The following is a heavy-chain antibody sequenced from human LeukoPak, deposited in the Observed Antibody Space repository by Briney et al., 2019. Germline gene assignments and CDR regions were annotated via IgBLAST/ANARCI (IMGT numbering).Heavy chain of an antibody. CDR2: ISGSGGST. Sequence: PGGSLRLSCAASGFSFSTYAMSWVRAAPGKGLEWVSSISGSGGSTYYADSVKGRFTISRDNSKNSLYMQMNSLRAEDTAVYYCAKASTVIPAAGYYFDYWGQGSLVTVSS. CDR1: GFSFSTYA. V-gene: IGHV3-23*01. CDR3: AKASTVIPAAGYYFDY. D-gene: IGHD6-13*01. J-gene: IGHJ4*02.